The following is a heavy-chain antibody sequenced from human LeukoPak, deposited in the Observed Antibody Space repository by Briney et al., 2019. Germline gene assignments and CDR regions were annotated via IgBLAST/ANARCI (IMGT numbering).Heavy chain of an antibody. Sequence: RRASVKVSCKASGYTFTGYYMHWVRQAPGQGLEWMGWINPNSGGTNYAQKFQGRVTMTRDTSISTAYMELSRLRSDDTAVYYCARVWFGELLSGGGAFDYWGQGTLVTVSS. CDR1: GYTFTGYY. CDR3: ARVWFGELLSGGGAFDY. J-gene: IGHJ4*02. CDR2: INPNSGGT. V-gene: IGHV1-2*02. D-gene: IGHD3-10*01.